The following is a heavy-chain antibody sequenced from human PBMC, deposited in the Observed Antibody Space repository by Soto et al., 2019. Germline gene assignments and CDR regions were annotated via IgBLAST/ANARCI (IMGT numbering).Heavy chain of an antibody. CDR3: TRSGDYYDSSGYPTTHAFDI. D-gene: IGHD3-22*01. CDR2: IRSKAYGGTT. V-gene: IGHV3-49*03. CDR1: GFTFGDYA. J-gene: IGHJ3*02. Sequence: PGGSLRLSCTASGFTFGDYAISWFRQAPGKGLEWLGFIRSKAYGGTTEYAASVKGRFTISRDDSKSIAYLQMNSLKTEDTAVYYCTRSGDYYDSSGYPTTHAFDIWGQGTMVTV.